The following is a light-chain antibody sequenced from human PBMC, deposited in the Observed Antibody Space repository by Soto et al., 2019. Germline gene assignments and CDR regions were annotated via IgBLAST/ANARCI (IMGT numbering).Light chain of an antibody. CDR3: AVRDDSLSGHWV. Sequence: QSVLTQPPSASGTPGQRVTISCSGSSSNIGSNYVSWYQHLPGAATKLLIYRSEQRPSGVPDRFSGSKSGTSASLAISGLRSEDEGDYFCAVRDDSLSGHWVFGGGTKVTVL. V-gene: IGLV1-47*01. J-gene: IGLJ3*02. CDR1: SSNIGSNY. CDR2: RSE.